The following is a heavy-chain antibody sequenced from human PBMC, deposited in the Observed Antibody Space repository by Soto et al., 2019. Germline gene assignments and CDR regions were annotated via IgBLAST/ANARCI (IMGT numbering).Heavy chain of an antibody. CDR1: GGSISSYY. J-gene: IGHJ6*02. CDR3: ARVGRDYGDSIYYYGMDV. Sequence: SGTLSLTCTVSGGSISSYYWSWIRQPPGKGLEWIGYIYYSGSTNYNPSLKSRVTISVDTSKNQFSLKLSSVTAADTAVYYCARVGRDYGDSIYYYGMDVWGQGTTVTVSS. CDR2: IYYSGST. D-gene: IGHD4-17*01. V-gene: IGHV4-59*01.